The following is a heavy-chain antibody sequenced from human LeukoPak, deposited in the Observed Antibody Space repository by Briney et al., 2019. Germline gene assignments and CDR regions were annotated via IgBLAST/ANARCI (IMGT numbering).Heavy chain of an antibody. CDR1: GGSISSRSYY. CDR2: IYFSGST. J-gene: IGHJ4*02. Sequence: SETLSLTCTVSGGSISSRSYYWGWIRQPPGKGLEWIGSIYFSGSTYYNSSLKSRVTISVDTSQYQLSLKLSSVTAADTAVYYCAGIFGYSYGKVDYWGQGTLVTVSS. V-gene: IGHV4-39*01. CDR3: AGIFGYSYGKVDY. D-gene: IGHD5-18*01.